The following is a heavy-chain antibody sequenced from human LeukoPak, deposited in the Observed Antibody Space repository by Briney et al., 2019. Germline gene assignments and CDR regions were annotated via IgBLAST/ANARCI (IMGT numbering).Heavy chain of an antibody. CDR2: IYTSGST. D-gene: IGHD3-22*01. J-gene: IGHJ3*02. CDR1: GGSISSGDYY. CDR3: ARGPHPYYYDSSGSGPYDAFDI. V-gene: IGHV4-61*02. Sequence: SQTLSLTCTVSGGSISSGDYYWSWVRQPAGEGLEWIGRIYTSGSTNYNPSLKSRVTMSVDTSKNQFSLKLSSVTAADTAVYYCARGPHPYYYDSSGSGPYDAFDIWGQGTMVTVSS.